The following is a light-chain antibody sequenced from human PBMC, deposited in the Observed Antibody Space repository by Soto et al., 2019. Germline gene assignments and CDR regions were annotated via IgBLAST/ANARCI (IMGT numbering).Light chain of an antibody. J-gene: IGLJ1*01. V-gene: IGLV1-51*01. Sequence: VLTQPPSVSAAPGQKVTISCSGSSSNIGNNYVSWYQQLPGTAPKLLIYDINQRPSGIPDRFSGSKSGTSATLGITGLQTGDEADYYCGTWDSSLSAYVLGTGTKVTVL. CDR1: SSNIGNNY. CDR3: GTWDSSLSAYV. CDR2: DIN.